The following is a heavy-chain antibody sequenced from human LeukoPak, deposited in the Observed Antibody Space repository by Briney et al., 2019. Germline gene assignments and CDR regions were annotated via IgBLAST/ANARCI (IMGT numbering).Heavy chain of an antibody. Sequence: GGSLRLSCAASGFTFSSYWMHWVRQAPGKGLGWVSRINSDGSSTSYADSVKGRFTISRDNAKNTLCLQMNSLRAEDTAVYYCARGPMDGADYWGQGTLVTVSS. CDR3: ARGPMDGADY. CDR1: GFTFSSYW. CDR2: INSDGSST. V-gene: IGHV3-74*01. D-gene: IGHD1-26*01. J-gene: IGHJ4*02.